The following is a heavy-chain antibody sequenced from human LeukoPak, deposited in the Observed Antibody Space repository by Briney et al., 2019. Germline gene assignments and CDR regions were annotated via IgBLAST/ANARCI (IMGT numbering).Heavy chain of an antibody. CDR2: ISASGGT. V-gene: IGHV4-31*03. J-gene: IGHJ4*02. CDR1: GGSIDTGYY. CDR3: ARGDDHFDY. Sequence: SETLSLTCTVSGGSIDTGYYWNWIRQNPRKGLEWIGQISASGGTYYNPSLKSRIAMSVDTSTNQFSLKLSSVTAAGTAVYYCARGDDHFDYWGQGSLVTVSS.